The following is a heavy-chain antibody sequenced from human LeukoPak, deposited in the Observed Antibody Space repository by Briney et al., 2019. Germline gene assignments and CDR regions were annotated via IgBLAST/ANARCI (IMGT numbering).Heavy chain of an antibody. CDR3: ARSGSGNWFDP. CDR1: GDSISGYS. D-gene: IGHD3-10*01. V-gene: IGHV4-59*12. J-gene: IGHJ5*02. CDR2: IYYSGDT. Sequence: SETLSLTCTVSGDSISGYSWSWIRQPPGGGLEWIGYIYYSGDTAYNPSLKSRVTMSVDTSKNQFSLKLSSVTAADTAVYYCARSGSGNWFDPWGQGTLVTVSS.